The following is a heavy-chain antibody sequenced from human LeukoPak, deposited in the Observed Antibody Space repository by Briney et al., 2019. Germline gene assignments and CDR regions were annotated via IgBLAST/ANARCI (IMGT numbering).Heavy chain of an antibody. D-gene: IGHD4-17*01. CDR2: ISSSGGST. CDR1: GFTSSSYA. J-gene: IGHJ4*02. Sequence: PGGSLRLSCAASGFTSSSYAMSWVRQARGKGLEWVSAISSSGGSTYYADSVKGRFTVSRDNSKNSLYLQMNSLRAEDTAVYYCARDRVVYGDSPNFDYWGQGTLVTVSS. V-gene: IGHV3-23*01. CDR3: ARDRVVYGDSPNFDY.